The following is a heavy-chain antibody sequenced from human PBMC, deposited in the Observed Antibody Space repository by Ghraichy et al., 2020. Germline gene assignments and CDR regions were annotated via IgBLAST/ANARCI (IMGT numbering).Heavy chain of an antibody. V-gene: IGHV4-59*01. CDR1: GGSISSYY. Sequence: SETLSLTCTVSGGSISSYYWSWIRQPPGKGLEWIGYIYYSGSTNYNPSLKSRVTIAVDTSKNQFSLKLSPVTAADTAVYYCSRDRSHSSGWYLGYYYYGMDVGGQGTTVTVSS. J-gene: IGHJ6*02. CDR2: IYYSGST. D-gene: IGHD6-19*01. CDR3: SRDRSHSSGWYLGYYYYGMDV.